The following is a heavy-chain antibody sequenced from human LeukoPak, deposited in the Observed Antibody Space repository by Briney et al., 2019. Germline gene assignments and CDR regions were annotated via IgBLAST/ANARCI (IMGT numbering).Heavy chain of an antibody. Sequence: PGRSLRLSCAASGFAFSSYNMNWVRQAPGKGLEWISYIGSSGSPTHYADSVGGRFTISRDNAKNSLYLQMNSLRDEDTAAYFCARRPYSDTSGRLSDVWGQGTTVTVSS. V-gene: IGHV3-48*02. CDR1: GFAFSSYN. CDR3: ARRPYSDTSGRLSDV. D-gene: IGHD3-22*01. J-gene: IGHJ6*02. CDR2: IGSSGSPT.